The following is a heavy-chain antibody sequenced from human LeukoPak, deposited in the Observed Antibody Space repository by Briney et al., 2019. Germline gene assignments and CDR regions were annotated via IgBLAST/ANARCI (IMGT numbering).Heavy chain of an antibody. D-gene: IGHD3-10*01. J-gene: IGHJ4*02. V-gene: IGHV4-38-2*02. CDR1: GYSISSGYY. CDR2: IYHSGST. Sequence: PSETLSPTCTVSGYSISSGYYWGWIRQPPGKGLEWIGSIYHSGSTYYNPSLKSRVTISVDTSKNQFSLKLSSVTAADTAVYYCARVAQEVWFGELLDYWGQGTLVTVSS. CDR3: ARVAQEVWFGELLDY.